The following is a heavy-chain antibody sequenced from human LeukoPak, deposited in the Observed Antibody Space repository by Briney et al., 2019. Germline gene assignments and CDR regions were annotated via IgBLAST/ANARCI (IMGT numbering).Heavy chain of an antibody. CDR3: ARAVGSWYYSDY. J-gene: IGHJ4*02. CDR1: GYTFTGYY. D-gene: IGHD1-26*01. V-gene: IGHV1-2*02. Sequence: ASVKVSCKASGYTFTGYYMYWVRQAPGQGLEWMGWINPNSGGTDYAQKFQGRVTMTRDTSISTAYMELSRLRSDDTAVYYCARAVGSWYYSDYWGQGTLVTVSS. CDR2: INPNSGGT.